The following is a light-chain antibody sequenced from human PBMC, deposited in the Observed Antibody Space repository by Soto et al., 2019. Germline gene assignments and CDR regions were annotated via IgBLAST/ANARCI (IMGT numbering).Light chain of an antibody. CDR1: SSNIGSNT. J-gene: IGLJ2*01. CDR2: RND. CDR3: AAWDDSLNGVV. V-gene: IGLV1-44*01. Sequence: QSVLTHPPSASGTPGQRVTIACAGSSSNIGSNTVNWYQQLPGTAPKLLIYRNDQRPSGVPDRFSGSKSGTSASLAISGLQSEDEADYYCAAWDDSLNGVVFGGGTKLTVL.